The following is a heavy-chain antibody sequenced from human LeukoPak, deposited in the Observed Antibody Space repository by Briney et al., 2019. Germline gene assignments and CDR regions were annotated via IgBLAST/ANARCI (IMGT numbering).Heavy chain of an antibody. CDR2: IYYSGTT. CDR3: ACLTTADAFDI. Sequence: SETLSLTCTVSGGSITSSTSYWGWIRQPPEKGLEWIGSIYYSGTTYYNPSLKSRVTISIDTSKNQFSLKLSSVTAADTAVYYCACLTTADAFDIWGQGTMVTVSS. D-gene: IGHD3-22*01. J-gene: IGHJ3*02. CDR1: GGSITSSTSY. V-gene: IGHV4-39*07.